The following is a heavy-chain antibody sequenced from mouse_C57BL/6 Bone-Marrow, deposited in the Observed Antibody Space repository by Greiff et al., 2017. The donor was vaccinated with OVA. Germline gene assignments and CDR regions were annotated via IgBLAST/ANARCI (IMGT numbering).Heavy chain of an antibody. Sequence: VQLQESGPGLVQPSQSLSITCTVSGFSLTSYGVHWVRQSPGKGLEWLGVIWSGGSTDYNAAFISRLSISKDNSKSQVFFKMNSLQADDTAIYYCARRYYYGSSYLHAMDYWGQGTSVTVSS. V-gene: IGHV2-2*01. CDR1: GFSLTSYG. CDR2: IWSGGST. D-gene: IGHD1-1*01. J-gene: IGHJ4*01. CDR3: ARRYYYGSSYLHAMDY.